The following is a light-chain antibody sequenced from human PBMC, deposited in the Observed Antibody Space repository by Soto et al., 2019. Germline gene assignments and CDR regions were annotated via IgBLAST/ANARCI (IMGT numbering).Light chain of an antibody. CDR3: CSYAGNYKV. CDR1: SNDVGAYNY. CDR2: DVT. J-gene: IGLJ3*02. V-gene: IGLV2-11*01. Sequence: QSALTQPRSVSGSPGQSVTISCTGTSNDVGAYNYVSWYQQHPGKAPKLMIYDVTKRPSGVPDRFSGSKSGNTASLTISGLHVEDEADYYCCSYAGNYKVFGGGTKLTVL.